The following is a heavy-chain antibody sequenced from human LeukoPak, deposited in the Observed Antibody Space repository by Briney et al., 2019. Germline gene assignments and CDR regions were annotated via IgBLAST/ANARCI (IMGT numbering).Heavy chain of an antibody. J-gene: IGHJ4*02. V-gene: IGHV4-4*07. Sequence: PSETLSLTCTVSSGSISAYSWSWIRQPAGKGLEWIGRIYTSGSTNYNPSLKSRVTMSADRSKNQFSLKLSSVTAAETAVYYCVRWGGTAFDYWGQGTLVTVSS. D-gene: IGHD3-16*01. CDR2: IYTSGST. CDR1: SGSISAYS. CDR3: VRWGGTAFDY.